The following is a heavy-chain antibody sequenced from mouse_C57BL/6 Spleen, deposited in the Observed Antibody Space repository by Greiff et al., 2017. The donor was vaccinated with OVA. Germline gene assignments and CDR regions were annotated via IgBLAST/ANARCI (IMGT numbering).Heavy chain of an antibody. CDR2: IDPETGGT. J-gene: IGHJ1*03. Sequence: VQLQQSGAELVRPGASVTLSCKASGYTFTDYEMHWVKQTPVHGLEWIGAIDPETGGTAYNQKFKGKAILTADQSSSTAYMELRSLTSEDSAVYYCTRRGYYGREGYIDVWGTGTTVTVSS. CDR3: TRRGYYGREGYIDV. CDR1: GYTFTDYE. V-gene: IGHV1-15*01. D-gene: IGHD1-1*01.